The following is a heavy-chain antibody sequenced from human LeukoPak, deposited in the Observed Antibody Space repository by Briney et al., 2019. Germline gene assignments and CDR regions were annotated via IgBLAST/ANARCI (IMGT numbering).Heavy chain of an antibody. CDR3: ARDPRLGYCTNGVCPLVH. CDR2: INPSGGST. D-gene: IGHD2-8*01. V-gene: IGHV1-46*01. Sequence: ASVKVSCKASGYTFTSYYMHWVRQAPGQGLEWMGIINPSGGSTSYAQKFQGRVTMTRDTSTSTVCMELSSLRSEDTAVYYCARDPRLGYCTNGVCPLVHWGQGTLVTVSS. J-gene: IGHJ5*02. CDR1: GYTFTSYY.